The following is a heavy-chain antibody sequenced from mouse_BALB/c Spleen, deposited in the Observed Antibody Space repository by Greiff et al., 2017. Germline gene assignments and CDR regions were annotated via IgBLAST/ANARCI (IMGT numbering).Heavy chain of an antibody. CDR3: AREYYGSYWYLEV. Sequence: EVQLQQSGPELVKPGASVKISCKASGYSFTGYFMNWVMQSHGKSLEWIGRINPYNGDTFYNQKFKGKATLTVDKSSSTAHMELRSLASEDSAVYYCAREYYGSYWYLEVGGAGTTVTVSS. V-gene: IGHV1-20*02. CDR1: GYSFTGYF. CDR2: INPYNGDT. J-gene: IGHJ1*01. D-gene: IGHD1-1*01.